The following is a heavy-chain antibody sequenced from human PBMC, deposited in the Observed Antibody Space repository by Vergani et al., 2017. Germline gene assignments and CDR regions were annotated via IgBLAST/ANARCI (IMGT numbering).Heavy chain of an antibody. V-gene: IGHV4-61*02. Sequence: QVQLQESGPGLVKPSQTLSLTCTVSGGSISSGSYYWSWIRQPAGKGLEWIGRIYTSGSTNYNPSLKSRVTISVDTSKNQFSLKLSSVTAADTAVYYCARDYGGNSGAFDYWGQGTLVTVSS. CDR3: ARDYGGNSGAFDY. D-gene: IGHD4-23*01. CDR2: IYTSGST. CDR1: GGSISSGSYY. J-gene: IGHJ4*02.